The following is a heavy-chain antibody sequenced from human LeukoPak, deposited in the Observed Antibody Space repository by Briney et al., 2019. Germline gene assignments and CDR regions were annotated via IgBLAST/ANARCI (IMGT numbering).Heavy chain of an antibody. D-gene: IGHD6-13*01. CDR3: ARGGSSWPFDY. V-gene: IGHV3-7*01. CDR2: IKQDGSEK. CDR1: GFTFSSYW. J-gene: IGHJ4*02. Sequence: GGSLSLSCAASGFTFSSYWMSWVRQAPGKGLEWVANIKQDGSEKYYVDSVKGRFTISRDNAKNSLYLQMNSLRAEDTAVYYCARGGSSWPFDYWGQGTLVTVSS.